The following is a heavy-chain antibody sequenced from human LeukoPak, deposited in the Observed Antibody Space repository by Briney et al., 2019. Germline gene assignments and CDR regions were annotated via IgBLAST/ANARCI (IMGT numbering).Heavy chain of an antibody. V-gene: IGHV4-34*01. CDR1: GGSFSGYY. D-gene: IGHD3-22*01. CDR3: ARGHTDSSGYYVDY. J-gene: IGHJ4*02. CDR2: INHSGST. Sequence: PSETLSLTCAVYGGSFSGYYWSWIRQPPGKGLEWIGEINHSGSTNYNPSLKSRVTISVDTSKNQFSLKLSSETAADTAVYYCARGHTDSSGYYVDYWGQGTLVTVSS.